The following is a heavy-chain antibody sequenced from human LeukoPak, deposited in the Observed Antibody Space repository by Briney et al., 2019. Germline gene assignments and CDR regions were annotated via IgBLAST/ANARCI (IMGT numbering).Heavy chain of an antibody. V-gene: IGHV1-46*01. J-gene: IGHJ3*02. CDR2: ISPSGGST. D-gene: IGHD2-21*02. Sequence: ASVKVSCKASGYTFTSYYMHWVRQAPGQGLEWMGIISPSGGSTSYAQKFQGRVTMTRDTSTSTVYMELSSLRSEDTAVYYCARDHRGRAYCGGDCYSLAFDIWGQGTMVTVFS. CDR1: GYTFTSYY. CDR3: ARDHRGRAYCGGDCYSLAFDI.